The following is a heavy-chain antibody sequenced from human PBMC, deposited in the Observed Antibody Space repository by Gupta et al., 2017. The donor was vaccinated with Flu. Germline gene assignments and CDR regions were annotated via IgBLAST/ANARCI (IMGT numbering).Heavy chain of an antibody. V-gene: IGHV3-23*01. Sequence: FTFSSYAMSWVRQAPGKGLEWVSTIKGSGGSTYYADSVKGRFTISRDNSKNTLYLQMNSLRAEDTAIYYCAKDPPEYGMDVWGQGTTVTVSS. J-gene: IGHJ6*02. CDR2: IKGSGGST. CDR3: AKDPPEYGMDV. CDR1: FTFSSYA.